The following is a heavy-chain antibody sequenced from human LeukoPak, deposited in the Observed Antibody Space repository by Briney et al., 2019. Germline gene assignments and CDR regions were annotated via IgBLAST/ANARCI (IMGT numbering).Heavy chain of an antibody. CDR2: FDPEDGET. D-gene: IGHD3-22*01. Sequence: ASAKDSCKVSGYTLTELSMHWVRQAPGKGLEWMGGFDPEDGETIYAQKFQGRVTMTEDTSTDTAYMELSSLRSEDTAVYYCATAPRNYYDSSGYYFFDWGQGTLVTVSS. V-gene: IGHV1-24*01. J-gene: IGHJ4*02. CDR1: GYTLTELS. CDR3: ATAPRNYYDSSGYYFFD.